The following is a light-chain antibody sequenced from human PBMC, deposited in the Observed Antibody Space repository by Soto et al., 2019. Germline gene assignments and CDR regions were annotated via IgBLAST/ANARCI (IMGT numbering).Light chain of an antibody. CDR3: SLYASRSSWV. CDR1: STDVGSYNF. Sequence: QSALTQPASVSGSLGQSITISCTGGSTDVGSYNFVSWYQQHPGKAPDVIIYEVTKRPSGASNRFSGSKSGNTASLTISGLQAEDEADYHCSLYASRSSWVFGGGTQLTVL. V-gene: IGLV2-23*02. J-gene: IGLJ3*02. CDR2: EVT.